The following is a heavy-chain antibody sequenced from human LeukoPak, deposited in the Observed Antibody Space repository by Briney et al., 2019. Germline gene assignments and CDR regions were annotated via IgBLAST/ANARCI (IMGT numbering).Heavy chain of an antibody. J-gene: IGHJ5*02. CDR2: MNPNSGNT. D-gene: IGHD3-3*01. CDR1: GYTFTSYD. CDR3: ARDLSDYDFWSGLNWFDP. V-gene: IGHV1-8*01. Sequence: ASVKVSCKASGYTFTSYDINWVRQATGQGLEWMGWMNPNSGNTGYAQKFQGRVTMTRNTSISTAYMELRSLRSDDTAVYYCARDLSDYDFWSGLNWFDPWGQGTLVTVSS.